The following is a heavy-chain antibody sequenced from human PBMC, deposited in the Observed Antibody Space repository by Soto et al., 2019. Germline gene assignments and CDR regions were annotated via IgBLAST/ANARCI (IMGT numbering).Heavy chain of an antibody. CDR1: GGSISSGGYS. CDR2: IYHSGSI. J-gene: IGHJ4*02. D-gene: IGHD3-22*01. CDR3: ARGGGYYDSSGYYGYFDY. V-gene: IGHV4-30-2*01. Sequence: SETLSLTCAVSGGSISSGGYSWSWIRQPPGKGLEWIGYIYHSGSIYYNPSLKSRVTISVDRSKNQLSLKLSSVTAADTAVYYCARGGGYYDSSGYYGYFDYWGQGTLVTVSS.